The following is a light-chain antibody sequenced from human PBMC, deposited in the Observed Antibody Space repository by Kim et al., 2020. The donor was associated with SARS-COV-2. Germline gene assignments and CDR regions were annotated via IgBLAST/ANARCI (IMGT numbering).Light chain of an antibody. CDR2: TNN. CDR3: AAWDNSLSGVV. CDR1: SSTIGGQE. Sequence: GQRVILSCSGTSSTIGGQEVYWYQQFPDSAPKLHIYTNNQRPSGVPDRFSGSKSGASASLAISGLRSEDEADYYCAAWDNSLSGVVFGGGTKLTVL. V-gene: IGLV1-47*01. J-gene: IGLJ2*01.